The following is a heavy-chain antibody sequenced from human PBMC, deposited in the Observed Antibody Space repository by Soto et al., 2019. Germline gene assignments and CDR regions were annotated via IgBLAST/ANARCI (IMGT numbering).Heavy chain of an antibody. CDR3: ARIDPPHDYFDY. CDR1: GFTFTAYG. V-gene: IGHV1-18*01. CDR2: ISTYSGNT. Sequence: QVQLVQSGAEVKKPGASVKVSCKASGFTFTAYGISWVRQAPGQGLEWMGWISTYSGNTNYAQKLQGKVTVTTDTSTSTAYMELRSLTSDDTAVYYCARIDPPHDYFDYWGQGTLVTVSS. J-gene: IGHJ4*02.